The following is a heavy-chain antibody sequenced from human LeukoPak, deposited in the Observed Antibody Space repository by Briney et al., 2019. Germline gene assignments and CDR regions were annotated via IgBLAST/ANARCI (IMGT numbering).Heavy chain of an antibody. CDR1: GLAFSSFW. J-gene: IGHJ6*02. Sequence: PGGSLRLSCAASGLAFSSFWMSWVRQAPGKGLEWVANIKEDGSEKYHLDSVKGRFAISRDNAKDSLYLQMNSLRAEDTAVYYCARGHHGLEVWGQGTTVIVSS. CDR2: IKEDGSEK. V-gene: IGHV3-7*01. CDR3: ARGHHGLEV.